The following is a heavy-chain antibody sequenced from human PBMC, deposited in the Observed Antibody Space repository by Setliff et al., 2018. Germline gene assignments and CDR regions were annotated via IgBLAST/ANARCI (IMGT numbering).Heavy chain of an antibody. CDR1: GASISSSRDY. CDR3: AKHGEESKVTTYLAS. J-gene: IGHJ5*02. CDR2: RYYSGHT. D-gene: IGHD4-17*01. V-gene: IGHV4-39*01. Sequence: SETLSLTCTVSGASISSSRDYWGWIRQPPGKGLEWIGSRYYSGHTYYNPSLKGRVAMSVDKAKNQFSLNLRSVSAADTAIYYCAKHGEESKVTTYLASWGQGTLVTVSS.